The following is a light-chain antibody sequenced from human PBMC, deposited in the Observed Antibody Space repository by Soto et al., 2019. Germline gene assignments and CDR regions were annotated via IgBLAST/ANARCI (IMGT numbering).Light chain of an antibody. CDR2: DAS. CDR3: HQRTNWPRT. J-gene: IGKJ2*01. Sequence: EIVLTQSPATLSLSPGERATLSCRASQTVGSQLAWYQQKPGQAPRLLIYDASNTATGIPARFSGSGSGTDFTLTIRSLELEDFGVYYCHQRTNWPRTFGQGTKLEIK. CDR1: QTVGSQ. V-gene: IGKV3-11*01.